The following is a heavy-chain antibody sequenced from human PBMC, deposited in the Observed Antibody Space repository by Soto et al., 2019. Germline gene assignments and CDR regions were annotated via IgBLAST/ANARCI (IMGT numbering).Heavy chain of an antibody. D-gene: IGHD5-12*01. Sequence: QVQLVQSGAEVKKPGSSVKVSCKASGGTFSNYPISWVRQAPGQGLEWMGGIIPIFGTGNYAQKFQGRVTIPADASTSTAYMGLSSLISEDTAVYYCARGNHRWLQLWYFDLWGRGTLVTVSS. CDR2: IIPIFGTG. J-gene: IGHJ2*01. CDR3: ARGNHRWLQLWYFDL. CDR1: GGTFSNYP. V-gene: IGHV1-69*12.